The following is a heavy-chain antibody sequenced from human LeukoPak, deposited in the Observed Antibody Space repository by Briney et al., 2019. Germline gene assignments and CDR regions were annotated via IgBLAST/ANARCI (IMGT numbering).Heavy chain of an antibody. Sequence: GGSLRLSCAASGFTFSSYAMSWVRQAPGKGLKWVSTINDNGAGTYYADSVKGRSTISRDNSYNTVSLQMNSLRDEDTGVYFCAKGLRTGVGPYMGYHYYMDVWGKGATVTVSS. D-gene: IGHD3-16*01. CDR1: GFTFSSYA. J-gene: IGHJ6*03. CDR3: AKGLRTGVGPYMGYHYYMDV. CDR2: INDNGAGT. V-gene: IGHV3-23*01.